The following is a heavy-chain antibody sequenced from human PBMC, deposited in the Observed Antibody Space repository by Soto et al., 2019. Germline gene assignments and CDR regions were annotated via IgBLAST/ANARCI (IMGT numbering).Heavy chain of an antibody. V-gene: IGHV6-1*01. J-gene: IGHJ6*04. CDR3: ATGLLYGMDV. CDR1: GDSVSSHSAA. CDR2: TYYRSKCFN. Sequence: SQTLSLTCAISGDSVSSHSAAWNCIRQSPSRGLEWLGRTYYRSKCFNNYALSLKSRITINPDTSKNQFSLQLNSVTPDDPAVYYCATGLLYGMDVWGKATTVT.